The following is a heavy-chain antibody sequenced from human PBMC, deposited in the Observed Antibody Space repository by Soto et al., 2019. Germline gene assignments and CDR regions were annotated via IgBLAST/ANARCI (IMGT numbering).Heavy chain of an antibody. CDR3: ARAHQDYYDSSGYHPPDY. CDR1: GGTFSSYA. D-gene: IGHD3-22*01. J-gene: IGHJ4*02. CDR2: INPSGGST. V-gene: IGHV1-46*01. Sequence: ASVKVSCKASGGTFSSYAISWVRQATGQGLEWMGIINPSGGSTSYAQKFQGRVTMTRDTSTSTVYMELSSLRSEDTAVYYCARAHQDYYDSSGYHPPDYWGQGTLVTVSS.